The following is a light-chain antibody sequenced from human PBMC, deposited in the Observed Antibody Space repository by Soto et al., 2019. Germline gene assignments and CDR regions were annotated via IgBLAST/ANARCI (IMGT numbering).Light chain of an antibody. Sequence: DIQMTQSPSTLSASVGDRITITCRASQSISIWLAWYQQKPGTAPKVLIYMASSLATGVPSRFSGSGSGTEFTLTISGLQPDDFATYYCQQYNSDFSITFGPGTKVDIK. CDR2: MAS. CDR1: QSISIW. J-gene: IGKJ3*01. V-gene: IGKV1-5*03. CDR3: QQYNSDFSIT.